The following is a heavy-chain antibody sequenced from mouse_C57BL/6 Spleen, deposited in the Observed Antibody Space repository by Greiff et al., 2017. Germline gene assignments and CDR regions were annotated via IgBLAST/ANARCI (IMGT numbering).Heavy chain of an antibody. Sequence: EVQLQQSGPELVKPGASVKISCKASGYTFTDYYMNWVKQSHGKSLEWIGDINPNNGGTSYNQKFKGKATLTVDKSSSTAYMELRSLTSEDSAVYYCARRGYGSSYDLPFWYFDVWGTGTTVTVSS. CDR1: GYTFTDYY. D-gene: IGHD1-1*01. CDR3: ARRGYGSSYDLPFWYFDV. CDR2: INPNNGGT. V-gene: IGHV1-26*01. J-gene: IGHJ1*03.